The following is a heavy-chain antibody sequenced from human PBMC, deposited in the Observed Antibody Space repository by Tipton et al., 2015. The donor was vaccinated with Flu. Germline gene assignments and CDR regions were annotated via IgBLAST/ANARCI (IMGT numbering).Heavy chain of an antibody. D-gene: IGHD3-10*01. J-gene: IGHJ2*01. CDR2: IYPGDSDT. Sequence: VQLVQSGAEVKKPGESLKISCKGSGYSFTSYWIGWVRQMPGKGLEWMGIIYPGDSDTRYSPAFQGQVTISADKSISTAYLQWSSLKASDTAMYYCARHPRGFGQWRGSYFDLWGRGTLVTVSS. CDR1: GYSFTSYW. CDR3: ARHPRGFGQWRGSYFDL. V-gene: IGHV5-51*01.